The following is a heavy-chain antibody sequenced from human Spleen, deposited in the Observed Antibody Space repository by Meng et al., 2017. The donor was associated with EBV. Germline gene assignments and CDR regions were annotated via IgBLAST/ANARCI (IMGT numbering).Heavy chain of an antibody. CDR3: ARVGREWELLGWFDP. CDR1: GYTFTSYG. Sequence: QVQLVQAGAEVKEPGASVKVSCKASGYTFTSYGITWVRQAPGQGLEWMGWISAYNGNTKYAQKLQGRVTMTTDTSTSTAYMELRSLVSDDTAVYYCARVGREWELLGWFDPWGQGTLVTVSS. V-gene: IGHV1-18*01. CDR2: ISAYNGNT. J-gene: IGHJ5*02. D-gene: IGHD1-26*01.